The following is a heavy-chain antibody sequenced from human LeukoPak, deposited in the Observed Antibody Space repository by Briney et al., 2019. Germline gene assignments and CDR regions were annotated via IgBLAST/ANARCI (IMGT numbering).Heavy chain of an antibody. CDR2: IYYSGST. CDR1: GGSISSGGYY. CDR3: ARGSYAMTTVTTGDY. V-gene: IGHV4-31*03. J-gene: IGHJ4*02. Sequence: SETLSLTCTVSGGSISSGGYYWSWIRQHPGKGLEWIGYIYYSGSTYYNPSLKSRVTISVDTSKNQFSLKLSSVTAADTAVYYCARGSYAMTTVTTGDYWGQGTLATVSS. D-gene: IGHD4-17*01.